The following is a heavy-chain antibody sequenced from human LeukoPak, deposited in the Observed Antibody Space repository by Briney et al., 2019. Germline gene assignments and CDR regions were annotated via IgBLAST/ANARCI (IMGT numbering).Heavy chain of an antibody. J-gene: IGHJ4*02. Sequence: GGSLRLSCAASGFTFTRYGMYWVRQAPGKGLEWVAVISYDGSEKNHVDSVKGRFTISRDNSKNTLYLQMNSLRAEDTAVYYCAKGEDFDYWGQGTLVTVSS. D-gene: IGHD1-26*01. CDR2: ISYDGSEK. V-gene: IGHV3-30*18. CDR1: GFTFTRYG. CDR3: AKGEDFDY.